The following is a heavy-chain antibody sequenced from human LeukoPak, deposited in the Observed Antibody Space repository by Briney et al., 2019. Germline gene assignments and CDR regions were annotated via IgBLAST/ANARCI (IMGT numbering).Heavy chain of an antibody. CDR1: GFTFSSYA. V-gene: IGHV3-23*01. CDR3: AKSESITMIGVIITPFDY. Sequence: PGGSLRLPCAASGFTFSSYAMSWVRQPPGKGLEWVSAISGSGGNTYYADSVKGRFTISRDNSKNTLDLQMNSLRADDTAVYYCAKSESITMIGVIITPFDYWGQGTLVTVSS. CDR2: ISGSGGNT. D-gene: IGHD3-22*01. J-gene: IGHJ4*02.